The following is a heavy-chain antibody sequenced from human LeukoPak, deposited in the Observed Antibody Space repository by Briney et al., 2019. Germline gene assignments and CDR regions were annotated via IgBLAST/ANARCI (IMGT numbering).Heavy chain of an antibody. J-gene: IGHJ4*02. Sequence: PSETLSLTCTVSGYSISSGYYWGWIRQPPGKGLEWIGSIYHSGSTNYNPSLKSRVTISVDKSKNQFSLKLSSVTAADTAVYYCARAAAAGSTYYFDYWGQGTLVTVSS. D-gene: IGHD6-13*01. CDR2: IYHSGST. CDR3: ARAAAAGSTYYFDY. V-gene: IGHV4-38-2*02. CDR1: GYSISSGYY.